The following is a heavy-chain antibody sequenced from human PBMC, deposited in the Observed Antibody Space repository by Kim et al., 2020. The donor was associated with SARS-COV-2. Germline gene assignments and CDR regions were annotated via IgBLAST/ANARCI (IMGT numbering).Heavy chain of an antibody. J-gene: IGHJ4*02. CDR3: ARSGGGGYRYYFDY. Sequence: GGSLRLSCAASGFTFSSYAMYWVRQAPGKGLEWVAVISYDGSNKYYADSVKGRFTISRDNSKNTLYLQMNSLRAEDTAVYYFARSGGGGYRYYFDYWGQG. V-gene: IGHV3-30-3*01. D-gene: IGHD3-16*01. CDR1: GFTFSSYA. CDR2: ISYDGSNK.